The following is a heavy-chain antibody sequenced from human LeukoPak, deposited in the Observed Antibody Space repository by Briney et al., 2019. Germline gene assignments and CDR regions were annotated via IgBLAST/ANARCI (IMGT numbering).Heavy chain of an antibody. CDR1: GFTFSSYG. CDR3: AKYYGDDPDYYYYMDV. J-gene: IGHJ6*03. V-gene: IGHV3-23*01. D-gene: IGHD4-17*01. CDR2: INSDGSST. Sequence: PGGSLRLSCAASGFTFSSYGMSWVRQAPGKGLVWVSRINSDGSSTSYADSVKGRFTISRDNSKNTLYLQMNSLRAEDTAVYYCAKYYGDDPDYYYYMDVWGKGTTVTISS.